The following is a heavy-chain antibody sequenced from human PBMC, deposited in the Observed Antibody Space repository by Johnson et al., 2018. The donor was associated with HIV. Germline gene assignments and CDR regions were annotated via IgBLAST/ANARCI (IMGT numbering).Heavy chain of an antibody. CDR2: IKSKTDGGTT. CDR1: GFTFNNAW. V-gene: IGHV3-15*01. CDR3: AREWLYGFDI. Sequence: VQLVESGGGLVKPGGSLRLSCAASGFTFNNAWMSWVRQAPGKGLEWVGRIKSKTDGGTTDYAAPVKDRFTISRDDSKNTLYLQMNRLRAEDTAVYYCAREWLYGFDIWGQGTMVTVSS. J-gene: IGHJ3*02. D-gene: IGHD5-24*01.